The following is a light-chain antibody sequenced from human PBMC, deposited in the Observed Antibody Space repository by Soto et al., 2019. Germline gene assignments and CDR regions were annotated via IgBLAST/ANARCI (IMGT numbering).Light chain of an antibody. CDR2: GAS. CDR3: QQSYTNPQST. J-gene: IGKJ3*01. V-gene: IGKV1-39*01. CDR1: QSISTF. Sequence: DIQMTQSPSTLSASVGDRVTITCRASQSISTFLNWYQQRPGKAPNLLIYGASTLQSGVPSRFSGGGSGTDVTLTIISLQPEDVATYYCQQSYTNPQSTFGPGTKVDI.